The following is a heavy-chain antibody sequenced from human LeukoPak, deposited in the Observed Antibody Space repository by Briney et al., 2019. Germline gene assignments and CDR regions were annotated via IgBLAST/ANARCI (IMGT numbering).Heavy chain of an antibody. CDR3: ASSPYGDYVYY. CDR1: GGSISSYY. J-gene: IGHJ4*02. Sequence: PSETLSLTCTVSGGSISSYYWSWIRQPPGKGLEWIGYIYYSGSTNYNPSLKSRVTISVDTSKNQFSLKLSSVTAADTAVYYCASSPYGDYVYYWGQGTLVTVSS. D-gene: IGHD4-17*01. V-gene: IGHV4-59*08. CDR2: IYYSGST.